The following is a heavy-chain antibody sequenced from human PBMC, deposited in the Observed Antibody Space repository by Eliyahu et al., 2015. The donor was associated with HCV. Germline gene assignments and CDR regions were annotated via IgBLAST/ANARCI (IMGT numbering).Heavy chain of an antibody. CDR3: ARDLSTEFSSPYWAYNYFDP. V-gene: IGHV3-30*04. D-gene: IGHD6-13*01. CDR1: GFXFXTYP. CDR2: ISFDGSSN. J-gene: IGHJ5*02. Sequence: QLQLVESGGGVVQPGGSLXLSCAASGFXFXTYPLHWVRQAPGKGLEGVALISFDGSSNYFADSVKGRFTVSRDNSRNTLYLQMNSLRVEDTAVYYCARDLSTEFSSPYWAYNYFDPWGQGTLVTVSS.